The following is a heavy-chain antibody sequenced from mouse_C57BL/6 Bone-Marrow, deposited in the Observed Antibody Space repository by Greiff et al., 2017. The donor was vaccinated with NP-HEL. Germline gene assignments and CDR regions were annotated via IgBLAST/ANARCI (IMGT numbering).Heavy chain of an antibody. CDR2: IDPNSGGT. CDR1: GYTFTSYW. CDR3: ARYYYGSRGWYFDV. Sequence: QVQLKQPGADLVKPGASVKLSCKASGYTFTSYWMHWVKQRPGRGLEGIGRIDPNSGGTKFNEKFKTKATLTVDKPSSTAYMQLSSLTSEDSAVYYCARYYYGSRGWYFDVWGTGTTVTVSS. V-gene: IGHV1-72*01. D-gene: IGHD1-1*01. J-gene: IGHJ1*03.